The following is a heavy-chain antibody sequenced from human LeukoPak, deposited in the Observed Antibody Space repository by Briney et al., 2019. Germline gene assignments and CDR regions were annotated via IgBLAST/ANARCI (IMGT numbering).Heavy chain of an antibody. J-gene: IGHJ4*02. V-gene: IGHV1-18*01. CDR3: ARRFNYYDSSGYYEGFYFDY. Sequence: GASVKVSCKAPGYTFTSYGISWVRQAPGQGLEWMGWISAYAQKFQGRVTMTTDTSTSTAYMELRSLRSDDTAVYYCARRFNYYDSSGYYEGFYFDYWGQGTLVTVSS. CDR1: GYTFTSYG. CDR2: ISAY. D-gene: IGHD3-22*01.